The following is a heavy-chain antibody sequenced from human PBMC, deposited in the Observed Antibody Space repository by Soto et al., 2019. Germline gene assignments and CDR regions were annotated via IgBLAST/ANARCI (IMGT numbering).Heavy chain of an antibody. CDR2: INHSGST. J-gene: IGHJ3*02. CDR1: GGSISSGGYY. Sequence: PSETLSLTCTVSGGSISSGGYYWSWIRQHPGKGLEWIGEINHSGSTNYNPSLKSRVTISVDTSKNQFSLKLSSVTAADTAVYYCAREVRGVNRAFDIWGQGTMVTVSS. V-gene: IGHV4-31*03. CDR3: AREVRGVNRAFDI. D-gene: IGHD3-10*01.